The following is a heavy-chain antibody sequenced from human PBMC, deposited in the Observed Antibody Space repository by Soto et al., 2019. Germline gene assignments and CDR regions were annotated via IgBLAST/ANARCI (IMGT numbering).Heavy chain of an antibody. J-gene: IGHJ4*02. CDR1: GFTFSSYA. CDR2: ISYDGSNK. D-gene: IGHD6-19*01. V-gene: IGHV3-30-3*01. CDR3: ARDLTVAGTLYYFDY. Sequence: QVQLVESGGGVVQPGRSLRLSCAASGFTFSSYAMHWVRQAPGKGLEWVAVISYDGSNKYYADSVKGRFTISRDNSKNTLYLQMNSLRAEDTAVYYCARDLTVAGTLYYFDYWGQGTLVTVSS.